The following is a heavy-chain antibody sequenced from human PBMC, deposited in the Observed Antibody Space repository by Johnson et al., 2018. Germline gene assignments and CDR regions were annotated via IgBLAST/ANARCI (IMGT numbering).Heavy chain of an antibody. V-gene: IGHV3-30*18. Sequence: QVQLVQSGGGVVQPGRSLRLSCAASGFTFSSYGMHWVRQATGKGLEWVAVISSDGSNKYYADSVKGRFIMSRDNSKNPLYLKMNNLRAEDTAVYYCAKAGDTAMVTSGYYYYYGMDVWGQGTTVTVSS. CDR3: AKAGDTAMVTSGYYYYYGMDV. CDR2: ISSDGSNK. J-gene: IGHJ6*02. CDR1: GFTFSSYG. D-gene: IGHD5-18*01.